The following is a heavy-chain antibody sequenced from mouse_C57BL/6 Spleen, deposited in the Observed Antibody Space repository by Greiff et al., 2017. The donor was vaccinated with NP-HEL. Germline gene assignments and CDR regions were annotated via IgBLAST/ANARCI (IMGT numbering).Heavy chain of an antibody. CDR3: AREGYDYDEGFAY. J-gene: IGHJ3*01. CDR1: GFTFSDFY. D-gene: IGHD2-4*01. Sequence: EVHLVESGGGLVQSGRSLRLSCATSGFTFSDFYMEWVRQAPGKGLEWIAASRNKANDYTTEYSASVKGRFIVSRDTSQSILYLQMNALRAEDTAIYYCAREGYDYDEGFAYWGQGTLVTVSA. V-gene: IGHV7-1*01. CDR2: SRNKANDYTT.